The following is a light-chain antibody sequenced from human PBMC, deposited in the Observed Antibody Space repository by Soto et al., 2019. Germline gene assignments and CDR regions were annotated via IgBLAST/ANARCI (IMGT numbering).Light chain of an antibody. Sequence: EIALTQSPATLYLSPGERATLSSRSSKSAGRAFAWYQQKPARAPRLLISEASDRATGIPPMFSGSGSGTDFTLTISSLEPEDFAVYYCQQGSNWPEITFGPGTKVDI. CDR3: QQGSNWPEIT. V-gene: IGKV3-11*01. CDR2: EAS. J-gene: IGKJ3*01. CDR1: KSAGRA.